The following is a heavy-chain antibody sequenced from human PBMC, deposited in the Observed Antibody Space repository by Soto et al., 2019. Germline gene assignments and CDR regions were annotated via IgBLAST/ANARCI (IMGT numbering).Heavy chain of an antibody. CDR2: ISTYNGNT. J-gene: IGHJ5*02. V-gene: IGHV1-18*01. CDR1: AYTFTSYV. CDR3: ARGRYSGSLDVFDP. D-gene: IGHD1-26*01. Sequence: QVQLVQSGAEVKKPGASVKVSCKASAYTFTSYVISWVRQAPGQGLEWMGWISTYNGNTNYAQKLQGRVTMTTHTSTSTAYMELRRLRSADTAVYYCARGRYSGSLDVFDPWGQGTLVTVSS.